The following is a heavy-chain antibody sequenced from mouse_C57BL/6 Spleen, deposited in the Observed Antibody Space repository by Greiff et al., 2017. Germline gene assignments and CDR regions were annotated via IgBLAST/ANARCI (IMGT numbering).Heavy chain of an antibody. D-gene: IGHD2-4*01. V-gene: IGHV1-59*01. Sequence: VQLQQPGAELVRPGTSVKLSCKASGYTFTSYWMHWVKQRPGQGLEWIGVIDPSDSYTNYNQKFKGKATLTVDTSSSTAYMQLSSLTSEDSAVYYCVYYDYERGGDYWGQGTTLTVSS. CDR2: IDPSDSYT. CDR3: VYYDYERGGDY. J-gene: IGHJ2*01. CDR1: GYTFTSYW.